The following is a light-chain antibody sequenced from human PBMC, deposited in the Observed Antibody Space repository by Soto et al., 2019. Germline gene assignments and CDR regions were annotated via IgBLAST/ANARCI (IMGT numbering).Light chain of an antibody. Sequence: QAVVTQPPSVSGAPGQRVTISCTGSSSNIGSGHGIHWYQQLPGTAPKLLIYDNTNRPSGVPDRFSGSKSGTSASLAITGRQAEDEADYYCQSYDSSLSAYGFGTGTKLPVL. J-gene: IGLJ1*01. CDR2: DNT. CDR1: SSNIGSGHG. V-gene: IGLV1-40*01. CDR3: QSYDSSLSAYG.